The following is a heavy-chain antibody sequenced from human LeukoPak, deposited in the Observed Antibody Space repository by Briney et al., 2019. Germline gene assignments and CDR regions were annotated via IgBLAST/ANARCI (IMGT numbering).Heavy chain of an antibody. D-gene: IGHD6-13*01. V-gene: IGHV3-23*01. CDR1: GFTFSSYA. CDR3: AKDHGGSSWRFDY. J-gene: IGHJ4*02. CDR2: ISGSGGST. Sequence: PGGSLRLSCAASGFTFSSYAMSWVRQAPGKGLEWVSSISGSGGSTYHADSVKGRFACSRDSSKNTLYLQMNSLGAEDTAVYYCAKDHGGSSWRFDYWGQGTLVTVSS.